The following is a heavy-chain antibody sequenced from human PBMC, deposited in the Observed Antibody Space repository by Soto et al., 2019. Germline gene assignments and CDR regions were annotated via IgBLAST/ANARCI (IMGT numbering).Heavy chain of an antibody. V-gene: IGHV1-69*06. CDR1: GGTFSSYA. CDR3: ARAGGQGYYDSSGYYYEEIYYYYGMDV. D-gene: IGHD3-22*01. J-gene: IGHJ6*02. CDR2: INPIFGTA. Sequence: SVKVSCKASGGTFSSYAISWVRQAPGQGLEWMGGINPIFGTANYAQKFQGRVTITADKSTSTAYMELSSLRSEDTAVYYCARAGGQGYYDSSGYYYEEIYYYYGMDVWGQGTTVTVSS.